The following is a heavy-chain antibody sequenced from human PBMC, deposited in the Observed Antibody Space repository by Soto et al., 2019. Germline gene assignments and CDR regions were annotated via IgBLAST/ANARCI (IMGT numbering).Heavy chain of an antibody. CDR1: GDSVSTNTAT. CDR3: VRLTGNSWLDS. Sequence: SQTLSLTCDISGDSVSTNTATWDWIRQSPSRGLEWLGRTYYRSRWYFDYAVSVKSRITISPDISNNQVSLQLTSVTPDDTAIYYCVRLTGNSWLDSWGQGTLVTVSS. J-gene: IGHJ5*01. V-gene: IGHV6-1*01. CDR2: TYYRSRWYF.